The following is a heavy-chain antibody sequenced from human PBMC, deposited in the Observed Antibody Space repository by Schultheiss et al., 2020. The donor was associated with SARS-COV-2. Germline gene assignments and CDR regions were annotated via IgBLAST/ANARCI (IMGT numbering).Heavy chain of an antibody. D-gene: IGHD3-10*01. Sequence: SVKVSCKASGFTFTSSAMQWVRQARGQRLEWIGWIVVGSGNTNYAQKFQGRVTITADKSTSTAYMELNSLRAEDTAVYYCARALPTFQSRGPAWNWFDPWGQGTLVTVSS. CDR3: ARALPTFQSRGPAWNWFDP. CDR1: GFTFTSSA. CDR2: IVVGSGNT. J-gene: IGHJ5*02. V-gene: IGHV1-58*02.